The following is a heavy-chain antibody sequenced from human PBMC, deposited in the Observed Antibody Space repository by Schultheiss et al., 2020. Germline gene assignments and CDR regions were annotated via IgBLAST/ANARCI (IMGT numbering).Heavy chain of an antibody. CDR1: GGSISSGGYY. D-gene: IGHD3-10*01. CDR2: IYYSGST. Sequence: SETLSLTCTVSGGSISSGGYYWSWIRQHPGKGLEWIGYIYYSGSTYYNPSLKSRVTILVDTSKNQFSLKLSSVTAADTAVYYCARLKSLSGWFDPWGQGTLVTVSS. V-gene: IGHV4-31*03. CDR3: ARLKSLSGWFDP. J-gene: IGHJ5*02.